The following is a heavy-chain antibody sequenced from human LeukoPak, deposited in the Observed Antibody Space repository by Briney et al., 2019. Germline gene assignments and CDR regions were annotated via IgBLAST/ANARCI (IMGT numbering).Heavy chain of an antibody. CDR3: TTAAGYNYGQY. Sequence: PGGSLRLSCAVSGLTLSDVWMNWIRQAPGKGLEWVSALYIGGNTYYADSVRGRFTISRDNSKNTLYLQMNSLRAEDTAIYYCTTAAGYNYGQYWGQGTLVTVSS. D-gene: IGHD5-18*01. J-gene: IGHJ4*02. CDR2: LYIGGNT. V-gene: IGHV3-53*01. CDR1: GLTLSDVW.